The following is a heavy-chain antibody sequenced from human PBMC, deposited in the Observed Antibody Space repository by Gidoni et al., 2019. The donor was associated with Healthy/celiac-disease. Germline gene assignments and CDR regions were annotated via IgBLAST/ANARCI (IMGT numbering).Heavy chain of an antibody. D-gene: IGHD1-26*01. CDR2: IYYSGST. Sequence: QVQLQESGPGLVKPSETLSLPCTVSGGSISSYYWSWIRQPPGKGLEWIGYIYYSGSTNYNPSLKSRVTISVDTSKNQFSLKLSSVTAADTAVYYCAREEGATINWGQGTLVTVSS. V-gene: IGHV4-59*01. CDR3: AREEGATIN. J-gene: IGHJ4*02. CDR1: GGSISSYY.